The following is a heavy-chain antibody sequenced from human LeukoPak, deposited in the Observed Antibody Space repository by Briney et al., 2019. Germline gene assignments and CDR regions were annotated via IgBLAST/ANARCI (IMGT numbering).Heavy chain of an antibody. V-gene: IGHV1-69*05. CDR3: ARGAGTSPIYY. CDR1: GGTISSHD. D-gene: IGHD1-7*01. J-gene: IGHJ4*02. Sequence: ASVKVSCKASGGTISSHDISWVRQAPGQGLEWMGGIIPIFGAAKYAQKFQGRVTITTDESTSTAYMELSSLTTEDTAVYYCARGAGTSPIYYWGQGTLVTVSS. CDR2: IIPIFGAA.